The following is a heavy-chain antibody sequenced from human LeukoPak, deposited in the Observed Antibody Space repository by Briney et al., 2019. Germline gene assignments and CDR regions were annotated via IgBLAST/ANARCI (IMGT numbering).Heavy chain of an antibody. J-gene: IGHJ4*02. V-gene: IGHV1-2*02. Sequence: ASVKVSCKASGYTFTGYYMHWVRQAPGQGLEWMGWINPNSGGTNYAQKFQGRVTMTRDTSISTAYMELSRLRSDDTAVYYCARYGITGTEWFFDYWGQGTLVTVSS. CDR2: INPNSGGT. D-gene: IGHD1/OR15-1a*01. CDR1: GYTFTGYY. CDR3: ARYGITGTEWFFDY.